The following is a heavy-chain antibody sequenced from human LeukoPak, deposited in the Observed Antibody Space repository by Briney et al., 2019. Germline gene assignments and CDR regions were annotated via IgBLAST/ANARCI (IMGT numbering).Heavy chain of an antibody. CDR3: AVYYYDSSGYYTLFDY. Sequence: SETLSLTCTVSGGSISSSSYYWGWIRQPPGKGLEWIGNIYYSGSTYYNPSLKSRVTLSVDTSKNQFSLKLSSVTAADTAVYYCAVYYYDSSGYYTLFDYWGQGTLVTVSS. J-gene: IGHJ4*02. D-gene: IGHD3-22*01. CDR1: GGSISSSSYY. CDR2: IYYSGST. V-gene: IGHV4-39*01.